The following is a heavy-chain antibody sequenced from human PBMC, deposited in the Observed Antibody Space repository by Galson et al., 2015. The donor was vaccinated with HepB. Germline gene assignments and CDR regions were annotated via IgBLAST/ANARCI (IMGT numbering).Heavy chain of an antibody. Sequence: SVKVSCKASGGTFSSYAISWVRQAPGQGLEWMGGIIPIFGTANYAQKFQGRVTITADESTSTAYMELSSLRSEDTAVYYCARGLYGESNDGWQWLVTGYYYGMDVWGQGTTVTVSS. CDR2: IIPIFGTA. V-gene: IGHV1-69*13. D-gene: IGHD6-19*01. J-gene: IGHJ6*02. CDR1: GGTFSSYA. CDR3: ARGLYGESNDGWQWLVTGYYYGMDV.